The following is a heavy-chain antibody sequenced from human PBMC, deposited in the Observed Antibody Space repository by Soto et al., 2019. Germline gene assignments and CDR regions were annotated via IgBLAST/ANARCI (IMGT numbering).Heavy chain of an antibody. Sequence: ASVKVSCKASGYTFTSYGISWVRQAPGQGLEWMGWISAYNGNTNYAQKLQGRVTMTTDTSTSTAYMELRSLRSDDTAVYYCARSYYDILTGVPYYFDYWGQGTLVTVSS. D-gene: IGHD3-9*01. J-gene: IGHJ4*02. V-gene: IGHV1-18*01. CDR3: ARSYYDILTGVPYYFDY. CDR2: ISAYNGNT. CDR1: GYTFTSYG.